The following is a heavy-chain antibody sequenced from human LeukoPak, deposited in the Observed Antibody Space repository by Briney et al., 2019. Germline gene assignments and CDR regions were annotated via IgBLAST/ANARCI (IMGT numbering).Heavy chain of an antibody. Sequence: SVKVSCKASGGTFSSCAISWVRQAPGQGLEWMGGIIPIFGTANYAQKFQGRVTITADESTSTAYMELSSLRSEDTAVYYCARDLRWNDGHWFDPWGQGTLVTVSS. CDR1: GGTFSSCA. V-gene: IGHV1-69*13. D-gene: IGHD1-1*01. CDR3: ARDLRWNDGHWFDP. CDR2: IIPIFGTA. J-gene: IGHJ5*02.